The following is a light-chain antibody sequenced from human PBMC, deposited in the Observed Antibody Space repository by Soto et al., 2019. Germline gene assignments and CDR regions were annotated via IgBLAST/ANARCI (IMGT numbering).Light chain of an antibody. CDR3: QQYGSSPPT. Sequence: EIVLTQSPGTLSLSPGERATLSCRASQSVSSNYLAWYQRKPGQAPRLLIYGASSRATGIPDRFSGSGSGTDFTLNITRLEPEDFAVYYCQQYGSSPPTFGQGTKVEI. V-gene: IGKV3-20*01. CDR1: QSVSSNY. J-gene: IGKJ1*01. CDR2: GAS.